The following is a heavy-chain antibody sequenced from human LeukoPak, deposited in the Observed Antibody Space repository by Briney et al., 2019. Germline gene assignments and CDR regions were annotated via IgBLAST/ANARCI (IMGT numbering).Heavy chain of an antibody. CDR3: ARANWGHPMYYFDY. CDR1: GFTVSSNY. J-gene: IGHJ4*02. V-gene: IGHV3-53*01. Sequence: GGSLRLSCAASGFTVSSNYMSWVRQAPGKGLEWVSVIYSGGSTYYADSVKGRFTISRDNSKNTLYLQMNSLRAEDTAVYYCARANWGHPMYYFDYWGQGTLVTVSS. D-gene: IGHD7-27*01. CDR2: IYSGGST.